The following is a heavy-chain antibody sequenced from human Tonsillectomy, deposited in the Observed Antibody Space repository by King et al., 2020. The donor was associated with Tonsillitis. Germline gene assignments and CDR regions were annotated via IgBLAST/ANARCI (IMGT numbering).Heavy chain of an antibody. J-gene: IGHJ4*02. CDR3: AKDLGYCSGGSCYWGFDY. CDR2: ISGSGGST. Sequence: VQLVESGGGLVQPGGSLRLSCAASGFTFSSYAMSWVRQAPGKGLEWVSAISGSGGSTYYADSGKGRFTISRDNSKNTLYRQMNSLRAEDTAVYYCAKDLGYCSGGSCYWGFDYWGQGTLVTVSS. CDR1: GFTFSSYA. V-gene: IGHV3-23*04. D-gene: IGHD2-15*01.